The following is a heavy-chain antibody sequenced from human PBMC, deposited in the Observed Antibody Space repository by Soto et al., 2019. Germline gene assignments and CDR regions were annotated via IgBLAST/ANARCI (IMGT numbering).Heavy chain of an antibody. Sequence: SVKVSCKASGGTFSSYAISWVRQAPGQGLEWMGGTIPIFGTANYAQKFQGRVTITADKSTSTAYMELSSLRSEDTAVYYCAREAMIDHKIDYWGQGTLVTVSS. CDR1: GGTFSSYA. J-gene: IGHJ4*02. CDR2: TIPIFGTA. D-gene: IGHD3-22*01. CDR3: AREAMIDHKIDY. V-gene: IGHV1-69*06.